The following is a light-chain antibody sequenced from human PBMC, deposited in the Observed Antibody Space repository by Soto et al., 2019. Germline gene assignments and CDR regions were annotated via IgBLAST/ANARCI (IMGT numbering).Light chain of an antibody. CDR3: MQPLQSWT. V-gene: IGKV2-28*01. CDR2: LGS. J-gene: IGKJ1*01. CDR1: QSLLHSNGYNY. Sequence: VMTQSPLSLPVTPGEPASISCRSSQSLLHSNGYNYLDWYLQKPGQSPQLLIYLGSNRASGVPDRFSGSGSGTDFTLKISRVEAEDVGVYYCMQPLQSWTFGQGTKVDIK.